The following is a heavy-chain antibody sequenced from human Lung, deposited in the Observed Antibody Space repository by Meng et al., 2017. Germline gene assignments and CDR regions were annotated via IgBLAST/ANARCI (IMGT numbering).Heavy chain of an antibody. CDR3: ARGPTTMAHDFDY. J-gene: IGHJ4*02. CDR2: INHSGST. D-gene: IGHD4-11*01. Sequence: QVLLQQWGAGLFKPWETLPLTCVVSGGSFSDYYWSWIRQPPGKGLEWIGEINHSGSTNYNPSLESRATISVDTSQNNLSLKLSSVTAADSAVYYCARGPTTMAHDFDYWGQGTLVTGSS. CDR1: GGSFSDYY. V-gene: IGHV4-34*01.